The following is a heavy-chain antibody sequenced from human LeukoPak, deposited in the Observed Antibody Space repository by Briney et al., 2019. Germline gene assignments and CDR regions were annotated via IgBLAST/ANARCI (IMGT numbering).Heavy chain of an antibody. Sequence: GRSLRLSCAASGFTFSNYGMHWVRQAPGKGLEWVAVISYDGSNKYYADSVKGRFTISRDNSKNTLYLQMNSLRAEDTAVYYCAKEPGYDFWSGYRRGNYFDYWGQGTLVTVSS. CDR3: AKEPGYDFWSGYRRGNYFDY. J-gene: IGHJ4*02. V-gene: IGHV3-30*18. D-gene: IGHD3-3*01. CDR2: ISYDGSNK. CDR1: GFTFSNYG.